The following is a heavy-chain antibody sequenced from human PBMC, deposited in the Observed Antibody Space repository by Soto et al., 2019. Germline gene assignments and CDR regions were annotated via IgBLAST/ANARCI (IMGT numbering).Heavy chain of an antibody. Sequence: QLQLQESGPGLVKPSETLSLTCTVSGGSISSSSYYWGWIRQPPGKGLEWIGSIYYSGSTYYNPSLKSRVTISVDTSKNQFSLKLSSVTAADTAVYYCARQRVGYCSGASCYPLDYWGQGTLVTVSS. CDR1: GGSISSSSYY. CDR3: ARQRVGYCSGASCYPLDY. D-gene: IGHD2-15*01. V-gene: IGHV4-39*01. CDR2: IYYSGST. J-gene: IGHJ4*02.